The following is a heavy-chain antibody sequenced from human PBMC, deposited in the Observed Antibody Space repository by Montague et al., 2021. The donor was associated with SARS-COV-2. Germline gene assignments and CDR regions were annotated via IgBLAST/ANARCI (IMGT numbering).Heavy chain of an antibody. V-gene: IGHV4-59*01. CDR1: GTSITNYY. Sequence: SETLSLTCSVSGTSITNYYWTWVRQAPGKGLEWIGYIYYTGNTKHNPSLKSRVTISVDTSRDHFSLTLSSVTAADTAVYYCAKTRGANSYFYGMDVWGPGTTVTVSS. CDR3: AKTRGANSYFYGMDV. D-gene: IGHD3-10*01. CDR2: IYYTGNT. J-gene: IGHJ6*02.